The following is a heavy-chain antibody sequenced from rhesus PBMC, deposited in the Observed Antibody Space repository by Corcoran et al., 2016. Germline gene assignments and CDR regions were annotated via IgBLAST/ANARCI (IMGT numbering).Heavy chain of an antibody. J-gene: IGHJ6*01. CDR3: ARGGYSSGWYGLDS. CDR1: GGSISGGYG. V-gene: IGHV4S7*01. Sequence: HVQLQESGPGLLKPSETLSLTCALSGGSISGGYGWGWIRQPPGTGLEWVGSISSSSMNTYYNPSLKSQVTISTDTSKNQFSLKLSSVTAADTAVYDCARGGYSSGWYGLDSWGQGVVVTVSS. CDR2: ISSSSMNT. D-gene: IGHD6-31*01.